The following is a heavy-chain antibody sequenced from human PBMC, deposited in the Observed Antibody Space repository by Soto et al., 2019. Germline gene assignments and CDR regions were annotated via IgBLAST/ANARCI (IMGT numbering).Heavy chain of an antibody. CDR3: ARNQYSSSSGRARGGYYYGMDV. CDR1: GGTFSSYA. CDR2: IIPIFGTA. Sequence: SVKVSCKASGGTFSSYAISWVRQAPGQGLEWMGGIIPIFGTANYAQKFQGRVTITADESTSTAYMELSSLRSEDTAVYYCARNQYSSSSGRARGGYYYGMDVWGQGTTVTVSS. J-gene: IGHJ6*02. D-gene: IGHD6-6*01. V-gene: IGHV1-69*13.